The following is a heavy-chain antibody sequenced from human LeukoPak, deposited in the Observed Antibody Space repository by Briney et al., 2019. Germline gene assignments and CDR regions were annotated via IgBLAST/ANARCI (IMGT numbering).Heavy chain of an antibody. CDR3: ARAILWFGELSELDY. V-gene: IGHV4-39*07. D-gene: IGHD3-10*01. CDR2: IYYSGNT. J-gene: IGHJ4*02. CDR1: GGSISSSSYY. Sequence: SETLSLTCTVSGGSISSSSYYWGWIRQPPGKGLEWIGNIYYSGNTYYNPSLMSRVTISVDTSKNQFSLKLSSVTAADTAVYYCARAILWFGELSELDYWGQGTLVTVSS.